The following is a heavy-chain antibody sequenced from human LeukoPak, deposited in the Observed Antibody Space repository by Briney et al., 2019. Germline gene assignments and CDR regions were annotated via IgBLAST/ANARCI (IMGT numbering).Heavy chain of an antibody. CDR1: GGTFSSYA. CDR2: IIPILGIA. J-gene: IGHJ6*02. Sequence: SVKVSCKASGGTFSSYAISWVRQAPGQGLEWMGRIIPILGIANYAQKFQGRVTITADKSTSTAYMELSSLRSEDTAVYYCAREVRGVILYYGMDVWGQGTTVTVS. CDR3: AREVRGVILYYGMDV. D-gene: IGHD3-10*01. V-gene: IGHV1-69*04.